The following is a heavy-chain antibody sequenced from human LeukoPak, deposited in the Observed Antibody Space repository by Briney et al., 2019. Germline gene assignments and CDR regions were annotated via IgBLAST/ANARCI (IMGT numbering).Heavy chain of an antibody. D-gene: IGHD1-7*01. CDR2: ISGSGGST. CDR1: GFPFSIYA. Sequence: QAGGSLRLSCAASGFPFSIYAMSWVRQAPGKGLEWVSAISGSGGSTYYADSVKGRFTISRDNSKSTLYLQMNSLRAEDTAVYYCAKVGTGTTSSPNFDYWGQGTLVTVSS. V-gene: IGHV3-23*01. CDR3: AKVGTGTTSSPNFDY. J-gene: IGHJ4*02.